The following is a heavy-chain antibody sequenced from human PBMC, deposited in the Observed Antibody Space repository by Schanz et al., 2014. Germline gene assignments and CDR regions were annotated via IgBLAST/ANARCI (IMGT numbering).Heavy chain of an antibody. CDR1: GFTVNNYA. CDR3: ARDGDFDY. V-gene: IGHV3-23*01. J-gene: IGHJ4*02. Sequence: EVQLLESGGGLVQPGGSLRLSCTVSGFTVNNYAMNWVRQAPGRGLEWVSGIARQGTTYYADFVKGRFSISRDLSSNTLYLQMNSLRADDSAIYYCARDGDFDYWGQGTLVTVSS. CDR2: IARQGTT.